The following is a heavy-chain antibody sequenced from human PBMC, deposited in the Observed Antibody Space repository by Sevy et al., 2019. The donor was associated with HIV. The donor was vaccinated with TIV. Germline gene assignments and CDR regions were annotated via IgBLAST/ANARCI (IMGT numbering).Heavy chain of an antibody. CDR2: ISGSSTTI. V-gene: IGHV3-48*01. CDR3: AREGGYSDQGMDV. CDR1: GFTFSSYS. Sequence: WGSLRLSCAASGFTFSSYSMNWVRQAPGKGLEWASYISGSSTTIYYADSVKGRFTIPRDNAKNSLYLQMNSLRAEDTAVYYCAREGGYSDQGMDVWGQGTTVTVSS. J-gene: IGHJ6*02. D-gene: IGHD5-12*01.